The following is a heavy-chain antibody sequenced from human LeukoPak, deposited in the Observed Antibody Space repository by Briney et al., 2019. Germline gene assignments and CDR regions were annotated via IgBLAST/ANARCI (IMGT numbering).Heavy chain of an antibody. J-gene: IGHJ4*02. V-gene: IGHV4-59*08. CDR2: IYYSGST. D-gene: IGHD3-10*01. Sequence: SSETLSLTCTVSGGSISSYYWSWIRQSPGKGLEWIGHIYYSGSTNYNPSLKSRVTISVDTSKNQFSLKLNSVTAADTAVYYCARHQASSGSPRFDYWGQGTLVTVSS. CDR1: GGSISSYY. CDR3: ARHQASSGSPRFDY.